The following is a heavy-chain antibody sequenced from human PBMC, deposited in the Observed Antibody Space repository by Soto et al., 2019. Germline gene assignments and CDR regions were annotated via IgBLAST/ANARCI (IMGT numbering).Heavy chain of an antibody. V-gene: IGHV1-46*01. D-gene: IGHD1-26*01. Sequence: ASVKVSCKASGYTFTNYYIHWVRQAPGQGLEWMGIINPSVGFTSYAQKFQGRVTMTRDTSTSTVYMYLSSLRSEDSAVYYCARVRVGATTADYYYYGLDVWGQGTAVTVSS. CDR1: GYTFTNYY. CDR3: ARVRVGATTADYYYYGLDV. J-gene: IGHJ6*02. CDR2: INPSVGFT.